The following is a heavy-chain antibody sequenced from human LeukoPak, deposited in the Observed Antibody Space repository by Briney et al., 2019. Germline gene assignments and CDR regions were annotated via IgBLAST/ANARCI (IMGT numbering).Heavy chain of an antibody. J-gene: IGHJ5*02. Sequence: GGSLRLSCAASGFIFNSNAMSWVRQAPGKGLAWVSLIYSDGVTQYADSVKGRFTISRDNSKNTLYLQMNSLRDEDTAVYFCARDRAEGKTWVEFDPWGQGTLVTVSS. V-gene: IGHV3-66*02. CDR1: GFIFNSNA. CDR2: IYSDGVT. CDR3: ARDRAEGKTWVEFDP.